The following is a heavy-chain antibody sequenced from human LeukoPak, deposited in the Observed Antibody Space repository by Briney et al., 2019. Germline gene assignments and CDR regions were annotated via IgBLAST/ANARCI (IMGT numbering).Heavy chain of an antibody. D-gene: IGHD3-22*01. CDR3: AKGGYYYDSSGYYPPEGDAFDI. Sequence: RAGGSLRLSCAASGITFSSYGMSWVRQAPGKGLEWVSAITGSGGSTYYADSVKGRFTISRDNSKNTLYLQMNSLRAEDTAVYYCAKGGYYYDSSGYYPPEGDAFDIWGQGTMVTVSS. CDR1: GITFSSYG. J-gene: IGHJ3*02. V-gene: IGHV3-23*01. CDR2: ITGSGGST.